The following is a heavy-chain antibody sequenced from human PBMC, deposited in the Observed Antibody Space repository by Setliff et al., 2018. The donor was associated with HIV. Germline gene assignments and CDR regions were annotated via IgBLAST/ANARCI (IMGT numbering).Heavy chain of an antibody. D-gene: IGHD3-10*01. J-gene: IGHJ2*01. Sequence: PSETLSLTCTVSGGSISSSTYYWSWIRQPPGKGLEWIGYIYHTGITKYNPSLKSRATTSVDTSKNQFSLKLNTVTAADTAVYYCARGREVMTTAPYWYFDLWGRGTLVTVSS. V-gene: IGHV4-61*05. CDR2: IYHTGIT. CDR1: GGSISSSTYY. CDR3: ARGREVMTTAPYWYFDL.